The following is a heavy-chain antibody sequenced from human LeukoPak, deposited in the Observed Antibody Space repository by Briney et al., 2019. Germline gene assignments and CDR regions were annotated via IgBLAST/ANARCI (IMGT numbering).Heavy chain of an antibody. CDR2: IYPGDSDT. CDR3: AREPDSSGYSFDY. CDR1: GYIFTTYW. V-gene: IGHV5-51*01. J-gene: IGHJ4*02. D-gene: IGHD3-22*01. Sequence: GESLKISCKGSGYIFTTYWIGRVRQMPGKGLEWMGIIYPGDSDTRYSPSFQGQVTISADKSISTAYLQWSSLKASDTAMYYCAREPDSSGYSFDYWGQGTLVTVSS.